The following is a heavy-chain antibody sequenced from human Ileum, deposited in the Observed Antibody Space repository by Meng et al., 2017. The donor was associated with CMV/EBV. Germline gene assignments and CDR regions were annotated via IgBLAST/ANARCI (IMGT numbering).Heavy chain of an antibody. CDR3: ARKMGVYYFDY. CDR1: RYPFTGYY. Sequence: QLAQSGAEVKKPGTSVTASGQASRYPFTGYYMHWGRQAPGQGLEWMGWVDPNSGGTNYAQKFQGRVTMTRDTSINTAYMELSRLRYDDTAVYDCARKMGVYYFDYWGQGTLVTVSS. J-gene: IGHJ4*02. CDR2: VDPNSGGT. V-gene: IGHV1-2*02. D-gene: IGHD2-8*02.